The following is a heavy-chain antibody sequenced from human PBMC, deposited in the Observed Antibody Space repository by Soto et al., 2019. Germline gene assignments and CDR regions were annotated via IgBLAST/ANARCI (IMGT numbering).Heavy chain of an antibody. D-gene: IGHD3-10*01. CDR1: GGSFSGYY. CDR2: INHSGST. J-gene: IGHJ6*04. CDR3: MVRGRFFGRATDV. Sequence: QVQLQQWGAGLLKPSETLSLTCAVYGGSFSGYYWSWIRQPPGKGLEWIGEINHSGSTNYNPSLKSRVTISVDTSKNQFSLKLSSVTAADTAVYYSMVRGRFFGRATDVWGKGTTVTVSS. V-gene: IGHV4-34*01.